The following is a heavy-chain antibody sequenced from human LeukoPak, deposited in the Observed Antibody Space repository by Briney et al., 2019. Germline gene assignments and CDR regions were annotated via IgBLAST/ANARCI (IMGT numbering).Heavy chain of an antibody. CDR1: GFTLSSYW. CDR2: IKQDGSEK. CDR3: ARDFYDSSGYYFTPRDAFDI. D-gene: IGHD3-22*01. J-gene: IGHJ3*02. V-gene: IGHV3-7*01. Sequence: GGCLRLSRAVSGFTLSSYWMSGVRRAPGKGLGWVANIKQDGSEKYSVDSVKGRFTISRDNAKSSLYLQMNSLRAEDTAVYYCARDFYDSSGYYFTPRDAFDIWGQGTMVTVSS.